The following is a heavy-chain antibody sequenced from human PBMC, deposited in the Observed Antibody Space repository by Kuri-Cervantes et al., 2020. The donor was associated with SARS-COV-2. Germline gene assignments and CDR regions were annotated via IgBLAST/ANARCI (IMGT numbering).Heavy chain of an antibody. CDR2: ISAYNGNT. D-gene: IGHD2-2*01. V-gene: IGHV1-18*04. CDR3: ARAPNSRYCSSTSCYFDY. Sequence: ASVKVSCKASGYTFTGYYMHWVRQAPGQGLEWMGWISAYNGNTNYAQKLQGRVTMTTDTSTSTAYMELRSLRSDDTAVYYCARAPNSRYCSSTSCYFDYWGQGTLVTVSS. CDR1: GYTFTGYY. J-gene: IGHJ4*02.